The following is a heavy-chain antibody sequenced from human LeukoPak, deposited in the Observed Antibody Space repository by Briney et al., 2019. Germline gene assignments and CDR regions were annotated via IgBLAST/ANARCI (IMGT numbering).Heavy chain of an antibody. CDR1: GFTFSSYG. CDR2: IRYDGSNK. D-gene: IGHD6-6*01. V-gene: IGHV3-30*02. Sequence: GGSLRLSCAASGFTFSSYGMHWVRQAPGKGLEWVAFIRYDGSNKYYADSVKGRFTISRDNSKNTLYLQMNSLRAEDTAVYYCAKDRSSSPLDSIDYWGQGTLVTVSS. CDR3: AKDRSSSPLDSIDY. J-gene: IGHJ4*02.